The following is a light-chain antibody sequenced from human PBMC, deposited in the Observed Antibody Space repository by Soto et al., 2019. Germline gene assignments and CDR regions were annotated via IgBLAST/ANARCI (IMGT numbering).Light chain of an antibody. J-gene: IGKJ1*01. Sequence: ETVMTQSAATLSVSPGERATLSCRASQSVSTNLAWYQQKPGQAPRVLIYGASTRVTGIPARFSGSGSGTEFALTSSSLQSDAFAVYYCQQYYKWPRTFGQGTKVEIK. CDR2: GAS. CDR3: QQYYKWPRT. V-gene: IGKV3-15*01. CDR1: QSVSTN.